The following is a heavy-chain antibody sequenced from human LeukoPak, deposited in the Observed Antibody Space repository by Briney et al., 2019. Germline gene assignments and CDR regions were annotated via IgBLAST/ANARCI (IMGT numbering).Heavy chain of an antibody. CDR1: GGSICSSIYY. CDR2: IRYSGST. CDR3: AGRRSGIAVAGTRRDY. V-gene: IGHV4-39*01. D-gene: IGHD6-19*01. J-gene: IGHJ4*02. Sequence: SETLSLTCTVSGGSICSSIYYWGWIRQPPGKGLEWVGSIRYSGSTFYNPSLRSRVTMSIDTSKNQFSLKLTFVTAADTAVYYCAGRRSGIAVAGTRRDYWGQGSLVTVSP.